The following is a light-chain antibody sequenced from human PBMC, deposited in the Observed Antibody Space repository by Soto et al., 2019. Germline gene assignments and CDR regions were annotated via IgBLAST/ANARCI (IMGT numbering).Light chain of an antibody. V-gene: IGKV2-28*01. CDR3: MQALQTGV. CDR1: QSLLHSNGYNY. J-gene: IGKJ3*01. CDR2: LGS. Sequence: DIVMTQSPLSLPVTPGEPASISCRSSQSLLHSNGYNYLDWYLQKPGQSPQLLIYLGSNRASGVTDRFSGSGSGTDFTLKISRVEAEDVGVYYCMQALQTGVFGPGTKVDI.